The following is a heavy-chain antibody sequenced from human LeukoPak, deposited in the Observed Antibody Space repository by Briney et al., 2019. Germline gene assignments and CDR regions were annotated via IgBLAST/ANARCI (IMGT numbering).Heavy chain of an antibody. CDR2: IYSDGSST. J-gene: IGHJ2*01. Sequence: GGSLRLSCAASRFIFSNYWMHWVRQAPGKGLVWVSRIYSDGSSTSYADSVKGRFTISRDNAKNTLYLRVNSLRAEDTAIYYCTRGVPGIAAAGTGHGYFDLWGRGTLVTVSS. V-gene: IGHV3-74*01. CDR1: RFIFSNYW. D-gene: IGHD6-13*01. CDR3: TRGVPGIAAAGTGHGYFDL.